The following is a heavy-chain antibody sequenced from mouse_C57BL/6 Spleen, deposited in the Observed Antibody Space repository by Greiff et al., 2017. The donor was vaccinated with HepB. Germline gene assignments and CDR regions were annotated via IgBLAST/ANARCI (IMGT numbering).Heavy chain of an antibody. J-gene: IGHJ2*01. V-gene: IGHV1-80*01. CDR1: GYAFSSYW. CDR3: ASAFITTVVFDY. Sequence: LVESGAELVKPGASVKISCKASGYAFSSYWMNWVKQRPGKGLEWIGQIYPGDGDTNYNGKFKGKATLTADKSSSTAYMQLSSLTSEDSAVYFCASAFITTVVFDYWGQGTTLTVSS. CDR2: IYPGDGDT. D-gene: IGHD1-1*01.